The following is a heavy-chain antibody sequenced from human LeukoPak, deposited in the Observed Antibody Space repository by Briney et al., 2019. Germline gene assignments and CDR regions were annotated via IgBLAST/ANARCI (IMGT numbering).Heavy chain of an antibody. CDR2: ISAYNGNT. CDR3: AREGYYYDSSGYWTGEHAFDI. Sequence: AASVKVSCKASGYTFTSYGISWVRQAPGQGLEWMGWISAYNGNTNYAQKLQGRVTMTTDTSTSTAYMELRSLRSDDTAVYYCAREGYYYDSSGYWTGEHAFDIWGQGTMVTVSS. D-gene: IGHD3-22*01. J-gene: IGHJ3*02. V-gene: IGHV1-18*01. CDR1: GYTFTSYG.